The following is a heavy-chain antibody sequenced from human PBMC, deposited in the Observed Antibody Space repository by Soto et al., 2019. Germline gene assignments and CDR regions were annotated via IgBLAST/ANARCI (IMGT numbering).Heavy chain of an antibody. CDR1: GYTLTELS. Sequence: ASVKVSCKVSGYTLTELSMHWVRQAPGKGLEWMGGFDPEDGETIYAQKFQGRVTMTEDTSTDTAYMELSSLRSEDTAVYYCATSHSTYYYGSAKYFQHWGQGTLVTVSS. CDR3: ATSHSTYYYGSAKYFQH. D-gene: IGHD3-10*01. J-gene: IGHJ1*01. CDR2: FDPEDGET. V-gene: IGHV1-24*01.